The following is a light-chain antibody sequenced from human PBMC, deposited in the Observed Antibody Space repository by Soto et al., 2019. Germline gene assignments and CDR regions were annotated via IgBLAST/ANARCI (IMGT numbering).Light chain of an antibody. CDR3: QQSATSPGT. CDR1: QSVSRNF. V-gene: IGKV3-20*01. CDR2: GAS. J-gene: IGKJ2*02. Sequence: EIVLTQSPGTLSLSPGERATLSCRASQSVSRNFLAWYQQRPGQAPKLLISGASSRAAGIPDRFSGSGSGTDFTLTISRLEAEDFALYSCQQSATSPGTFCQGTKLEIK.